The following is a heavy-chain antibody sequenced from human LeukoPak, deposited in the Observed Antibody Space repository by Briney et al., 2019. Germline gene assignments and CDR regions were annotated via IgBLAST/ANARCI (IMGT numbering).Heavy chain of an antibody. V-gene: IGHV4-34*01. CDR3: ARRSYSYGFGVVWFDP. D-gene: IGHD5-18*01. CDR1: GGSFSGYY. Sequence: SQTLSLTCAVYGGSFSGYYWSGIRQPPGKGLEWIGEINHSGSTNYNPSLTSRVTISVDTSKNQFSLKLSSVTAADTAVYYCARRSYSYGFGVVWFDPWGQGTLVTVSS. J-gene: IGHJ5*02. CDR2: INHSGST.